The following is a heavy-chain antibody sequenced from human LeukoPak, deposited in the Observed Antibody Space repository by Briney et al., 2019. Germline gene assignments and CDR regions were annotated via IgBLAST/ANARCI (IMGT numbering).Heavy chain of an antibody. D-gene: IGHD3-16*02. CDR2: IKQDGSEK. CDR1: GFTFSSYW. V-gene: IGHV3-7*01. Sequence: QPGGSLRLTCAGSGFTFSSYWMSWVRQAPGKGLEWVANIKQDGSEKYYVDSVKGRFTISRDNAKNSLYLQMNSLRAEDTAVYYCARDLDYDYVWGSYRFNPPLDYWGQGTLVTVSS. CDR3: ARDLDYDYVWGSYRFNPPLDY. J-gene: IGHJ4*02.